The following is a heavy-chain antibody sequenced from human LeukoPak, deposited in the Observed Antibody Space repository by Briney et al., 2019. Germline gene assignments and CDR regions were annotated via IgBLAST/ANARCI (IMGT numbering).Heavy chain of an antibody. CDR2: INPNSGGT. CDR1: GYTFTGYY. Sequence: ASVKVSCKASGYTFTGYYMHWVRQAPGQGLEWMGWINPNSGGTNYAQKLQGRVTMTTDTSTSTAYMELRSLRSDDTAVYYCARVAAVAGKAFDYWGQGTLVTVSS. D-gene: IGHD6-19*01. V-gene: IGHV1-2*02. J-gene: IGHJ4*02. CDR3: ARVAAVAGKAFDY.